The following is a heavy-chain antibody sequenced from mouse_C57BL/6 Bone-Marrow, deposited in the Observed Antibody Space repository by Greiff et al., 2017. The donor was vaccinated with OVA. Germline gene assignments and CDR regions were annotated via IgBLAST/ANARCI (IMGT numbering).Heavy chain of an antibody. D-gene: IGHD2-4*01. CDR1: GFTFSSYS. J-gene: IGHJ2*01. CDR2: ISDGGSYT. Sequence: EVQLVESGGGLVKPGGSLKLSCAASGFTFSSYSMSWVRQTPEKRLEWVATISDGGSYTYYPDNVKGRFTISRDNAKNNLYLQMSHLKSEDTAMYYCARDPYDYSYFDYWGQGTTLTVSS. CDR3: ARDPYDYSYFDY. V-gene: IGHV5-4*01.